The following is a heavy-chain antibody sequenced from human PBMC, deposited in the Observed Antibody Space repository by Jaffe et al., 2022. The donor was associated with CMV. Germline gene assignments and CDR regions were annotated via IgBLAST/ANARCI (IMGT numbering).Heavy chain of an antibody. J-gene: IGHJ4*02. CDR3: ARGSFALAPGPYYFDY. D-gene: IGHD3-3*01. CDR1: GGSVSSGSYY. Sequence: QVQLQESGPGLVKPSETLSLTCTVSGGSVSSGSYYWSWIRQPPGKGLEWIGYIYYSGSTNYNPSLKSRVTISVDTSKNQFSLKLSSVTAADTAVYYCARGSFALAPGPYYFDYWGQGTLVTVSS. CDR2: IYYSGST. V-gene: IGHV4-61*01.